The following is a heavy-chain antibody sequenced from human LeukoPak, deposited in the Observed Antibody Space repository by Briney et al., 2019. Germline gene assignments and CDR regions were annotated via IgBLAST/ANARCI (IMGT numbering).Heavy chain of an antibody. Sequence: SSETLSLTCTVSGGSISSSSYYWGWIRQPPGKGLEWIGTISYSGSTYYNPSLKSRVTMSVDTSKNQFSLKLSSVTAADTAVYYCARRGYDSRYYSYYMDVWGKGTTVTVSS. V-gene: IGHV4-39*01. D-gene: IGHD5-12*01. CDR3: ARRGYDSRYYSYYMDV. CDR2: ISYSGST. J-gene: IGHJ6*03. CDR1: GGSISSSSYY.